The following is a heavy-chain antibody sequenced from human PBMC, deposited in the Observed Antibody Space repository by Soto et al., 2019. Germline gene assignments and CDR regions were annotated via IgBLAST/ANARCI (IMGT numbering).Heavy chain of an antibody. D-gene: IGHD3-16*01. CDR2: IYSGGST. CDR3: AKTFPKSGSAPYYYTLDV. V-gene: IGHV3-53*01. Sequence: GGSLRLSCAASGFTVSSNYMSWARQAPGKGLGWVSVIYSGGSTYYADSVKGRFTISRDDSENTVFLQMNSLRAEDTAIYYCAKTFPKSGSAPYYYTLDVWGQGTTVTVSS. J-gene: IGHJ6*02. CDR1: GFTVSSNY.